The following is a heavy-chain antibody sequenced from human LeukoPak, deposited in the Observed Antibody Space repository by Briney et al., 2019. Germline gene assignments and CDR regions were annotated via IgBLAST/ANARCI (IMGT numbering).Heavy chain of an antibody. CDR2: IKQDGGQI. CDR1: GFTFSSFA. D-gene: IGHD4-17*01. V-gene: IGHV3-7*01. CDR3: ARLGARQMLEY. J-gene: IGHJ4*01. Sequence: GGSLRLSCAASGFTFSSFAMSWVRQAPGKGLEWVANIKQDGGQIYYLDSVKGRFTVSRDNAKNSLYLQMNSLRAEDTAVYYCARLGARQMLEYWGQGTLVTVSS.